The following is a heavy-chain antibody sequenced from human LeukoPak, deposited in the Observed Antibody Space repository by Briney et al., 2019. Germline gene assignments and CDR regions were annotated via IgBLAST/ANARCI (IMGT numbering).Heavy chain of an antibody. V-gene: IGHV1-8*01. J-gene: IGHJ4*02. D-gene: IGHD3-10*01. Sequence: ASGKVSCKASGYTFTGYDINWVRQATGQGLEWMGWMNPNSGNTGYAQKFQGRVTMTRNTSISTAYVELSSLRSEDTAVYYCAKDLLWFGEPETEIDYWGQGTLVTVSS. CDR3: AKDLLWFGEPETEIDY. CDR2: MNPNSGNT. CDR1: GYTFTGYD.